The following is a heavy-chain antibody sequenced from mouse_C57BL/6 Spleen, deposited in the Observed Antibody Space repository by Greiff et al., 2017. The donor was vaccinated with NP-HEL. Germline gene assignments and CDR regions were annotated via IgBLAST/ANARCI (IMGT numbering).Heavy chain of an antibody. Sequence: QVQLQQPGPELVTPGASVKLSCKASGYTFTSYWMHWVQQRPGQGLAWIGTINPSNGGTNYNEKFKSKATLTVDKSSSTAYMQLSSLTSEDSAVYYGARSRFMTTVVDYWGQGTTLTVAS. CDR1: GYTFTSYW. CDR2: INPSNGGT. J-gene: IGHJ2*01. D-gene: IGHD1-1*01. V-gene: IGHV1-53*01. CDR3: ARSRFMTTVVDY.